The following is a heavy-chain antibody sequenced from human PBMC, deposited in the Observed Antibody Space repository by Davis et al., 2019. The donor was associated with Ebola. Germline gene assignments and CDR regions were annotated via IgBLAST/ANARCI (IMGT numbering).Heavy chain of an antibody. D-gene: IGHD3-16*02. V-gene: IGHV4-59*01. CDR3: ARLSAGVNNWFDP. CDR1: GGSISSYY. J-gene: IGHJ5*02. CDR2: IYYSGST. Sequence: MPSETLSLTCTVSGGSISSYYWSWMRQPPGKGLEWIGYIYYSGSTNYNPSLKSRVTISVDTSKNQFSLKLSSVTAADTAVYYCARLSAGVNNWFDPWGQGTLVTVSS.